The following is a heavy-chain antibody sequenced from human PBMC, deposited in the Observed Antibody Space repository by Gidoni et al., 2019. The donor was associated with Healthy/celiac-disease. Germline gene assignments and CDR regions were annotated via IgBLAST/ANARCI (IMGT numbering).Heavy chain of an antibody. J-gene: IGHJ4*02. CDR2: IWYDGSNK. Sequence: GKGLEWVAVIWYDGSNKYYADSVKGRFTISRDNSKNTLYLQMNSLRAEDTAVYYCATLGATTENYWGQGTLVTVSS. CDR3: ATLGATTENY. V-gene: IGHV3-33*01. D-gene: IGHD1-26*01.